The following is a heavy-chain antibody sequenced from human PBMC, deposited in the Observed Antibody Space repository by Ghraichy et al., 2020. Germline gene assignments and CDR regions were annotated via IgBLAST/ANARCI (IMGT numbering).Heavy chain of an antibody. V-gene: IGHV3-23*01. Sequence: LSLTCAASGFTFTSYSMSWIRQAPGKGLEWVSAISGGGGSTYYADSVKGRFTICRATSKNTLYLQLNSLRAEDTAVYYCAKDPPYYASAKNYFDPWGLGALGTVPS. CDR1: GFTFTSYS. D-gene: IGHD1-7*01. CDR3: AKDPPYYASAKNYFDP. J-gene: IGHJ5*02. CDR2: ISGGGGST.